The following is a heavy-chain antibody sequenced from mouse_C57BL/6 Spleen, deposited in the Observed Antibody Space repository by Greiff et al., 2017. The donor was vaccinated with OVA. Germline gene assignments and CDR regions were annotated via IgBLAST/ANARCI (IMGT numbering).Heavy chain of an antibody. D-gene: IGHD2-10*01. CDR3: ARSAYYGNYVWYFDV. J-gene: IGHJ1*03. CDR1: GYTFTDYY. CDR2: INPNNGGT. V-gene: IGHV1-26*01. Sequence: VQLQQSGPEPVKPGASVKISCKASGYTFTDYYMNWVKQSHGKSLEWIGDINPNNGGTSYNQKFKGKATLTVDKSSSTAYMELRSLTSEDSAVYYCARSAYYGNYVWYFDVWGTGTTVTVSS.